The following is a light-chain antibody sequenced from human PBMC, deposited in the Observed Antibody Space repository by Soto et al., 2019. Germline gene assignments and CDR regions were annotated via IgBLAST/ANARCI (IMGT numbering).Light chain of an antibody. CDR1: QSVRNY. J-gene: IGKJ4*01. CDR3: QQRYNWPPIT. CDR2: DTS. Sequence: EIVLTQSPATLSLPPGERTTLSCRASQSVRNYLAWYQQKPGQAPRLLIYDTSNRATGIPARFSGSGSGTDFTLTISSLEPEDFAVYYCQQRYNWPPITFGGGTKVEIK. V-gene: IGKV3-11*01.